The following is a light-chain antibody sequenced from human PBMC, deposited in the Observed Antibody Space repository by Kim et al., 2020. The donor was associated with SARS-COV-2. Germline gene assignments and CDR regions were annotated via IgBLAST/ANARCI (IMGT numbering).Light chain of an antibody. J-gene: IGLJ2*01. Sequence: SYEPTQPPSVSVSPGQTASITCSGDQLGDKYVCWYQQKPGQSPVLVIYQDIKRPSGIPERFSGSNSGNTATLTISGTQAMDEADYYCQAWDGRVVFGGGTQLTVL. CDR3: QAWDGRVV. CDR2: QDI. CDR1: QLGDKY. V-gene: IGLV3-1*01.